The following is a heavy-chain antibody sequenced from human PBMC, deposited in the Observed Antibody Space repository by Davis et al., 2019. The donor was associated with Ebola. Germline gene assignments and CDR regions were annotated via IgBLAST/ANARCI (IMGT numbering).Heavy chain of an antibody. CDR3: ASLRRTITGMDDGFDI. J-gene: IGHJ3*02. D-gene: IGHD2-8*02. V-gene: IGHV5-51*01. Sequence: KVSCKDSGNSFTSHWIGWVRQMPGKGLDWMGIIYTGDSDTRYRPSFRGQVIISADKSMKTAFLQWSSLKASDSGMYYCASLRRTITGMDDGFDIWGEGTMVTVSS. CDR2: IYTGDSDT. CDR1: GNSFTSHW.